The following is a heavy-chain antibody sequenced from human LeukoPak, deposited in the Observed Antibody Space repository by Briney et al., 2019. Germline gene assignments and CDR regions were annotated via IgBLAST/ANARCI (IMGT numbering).Heavy chain of an antibody. J-gene: IGHJ4*02. CDR3: AKAIVGALYYLDY. D-gene: IGHD1-26*01. CDR1: VFTFSRYA. V-gene: IGHV3-23*01. CDR2: TSPRGVTT. Sequence: GGCLRLSYAASVFTFSRYAMSGVREAPGKGLEWVSTTSPRGVTTDNEGSVKGRFTSSRDNSKNTLHLQMNSLRAEDTAVYYCAKAIVGALYYLDYWAQETLLTVSS.